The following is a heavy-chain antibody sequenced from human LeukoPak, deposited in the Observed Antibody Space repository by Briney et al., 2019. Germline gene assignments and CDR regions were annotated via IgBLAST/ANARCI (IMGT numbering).Heavy chain of an antibody. CDR1: GYTFTSYG. Sequence: ASVKVSCKASGYTFTSYGISWVRQALGQGLEWMGWISAYNGNTNYAQKLQGRVTMTTDTSTSTAYMELRSLRSDDTAVYYCARGYSSGWFDYYYYMDVWGKGTTVTVSS. J-gene: IGHJ6*03. CDR2: ISAYNGNT. CDR3: ARGYSSGWFDYYYYMDV. D-gene: IGHD6-19*01. V-gene: IGHV1-18*01.